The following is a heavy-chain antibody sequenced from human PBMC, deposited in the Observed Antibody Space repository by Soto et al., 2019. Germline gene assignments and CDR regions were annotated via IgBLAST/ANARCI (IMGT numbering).Heavy chain of an antibody. CDR3: ARVSQYYYDSSGHPAPYGMDV. D-gene: IGHD3-22*01. J-gene: IGHJ6*02. CDR2: INHSGST. CDR1: GGSFGGYY. Sequence: PSETLSLTCAVYGGSFGGYYWSWIRQPPGKGLEWIGEINHSGSTNYNPSLKSRVTISVDTSKNQFSLKLSSVTAADTAVYYCARVSQYYYDSSGHPAPYGMDVWGQGTTVTVSS. V-gene: IGHV4-34*01.